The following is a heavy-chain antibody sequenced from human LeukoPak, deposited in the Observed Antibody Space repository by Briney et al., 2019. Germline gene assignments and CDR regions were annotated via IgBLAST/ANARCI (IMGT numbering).Heavy chain of an antibody. CDR2: IKQDGSET. D-gene: IGHD1-26*01. J-gene: IGHJ4*02. CDR3: AREAIVGATDFDY. V-gene: IGHV3-7*01. Sequence: ANIKQDGSETYYVDSVKGRFTISRDNAKNSLYLQMNSLRAEDTAVYYCAREAIVGATDFDYWGQGTLVTVSS.